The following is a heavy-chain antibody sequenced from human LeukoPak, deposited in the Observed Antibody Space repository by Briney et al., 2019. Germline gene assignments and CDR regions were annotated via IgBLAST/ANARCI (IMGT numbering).Heavy chain of an antibody. D-gene: IGHD3-9*01. CDR1: GFTFSSYA. V-gene: IGHV3-30-3*01. CDR3: ARELDWPQNYYFDY. Sequence: GGSLRLSCAASGFTFSSYAMRWVRQAPGKGLEWVAVISYDGSNKYYADSVKGRFTISRDNSKNTLYLQMNSLRAEDTAVYYCARELDWPQNYYFDYWGQGTLVTVSS. J-gene: IGHJ4*02. CDR2: ISYDGSNK.